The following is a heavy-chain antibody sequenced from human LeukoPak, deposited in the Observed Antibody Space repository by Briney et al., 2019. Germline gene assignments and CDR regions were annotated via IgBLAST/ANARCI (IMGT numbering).Heavy chain of an antibody. CDR3: ARDGCSSTSCYGYGMDV. CDR2: ISAYNGNT. J-gene: IGHJ6*04. CDR1: GYTFTSYG. V-gene: IGHV1-18*04. Sequence: ASVKVSCKASGYTFTSYGISWVRQAPGQGLEWVGWISAYNGNTNYAQKLQGRVTMTTGTSTSTAYMELRSLRSDDTAVYYCARDGCSSTSCYGYGMDVWGKGTTVTVSS. D-gene: IGHD2-2*01.